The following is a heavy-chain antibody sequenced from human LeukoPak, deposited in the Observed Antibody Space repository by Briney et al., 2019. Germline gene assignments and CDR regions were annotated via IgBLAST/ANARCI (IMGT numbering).Heavy chain of an antibody. D-gene: IGHD6-13*01. CDR2: IRDDGSNK. V-gene: IGHV3-30*02. CDR1: GFTFSDYG. J-gene: IGHJ4*02. Sequence: GGSLRLSCAASGFTFSDYGIHWVRQAPGKGLEWVAFIRDDGSNKYYADFVKGRFTISRDNSKNTLYLQMNSLRAEDTAVYYCALSSSWYGGFFDYWGQGTLVTVSS. CDR3: ALSSSWYGGFFDY.